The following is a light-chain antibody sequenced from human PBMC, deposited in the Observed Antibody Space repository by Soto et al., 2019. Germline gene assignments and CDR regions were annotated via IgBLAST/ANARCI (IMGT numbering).Light chain of an antibody. V-gene: IGKV3-20*01. CDR3: QQYTGPPTT. CDR1: QPVSSNY. Sequence: EIILTQSPDTLSLSPGERTTLSCRASQPVSSNYLAWCQQRPCQSPRLLIYGASTRADGIQDRFSGSGSGTDFTLTITRLEPEDSAVYFCQQYTGPPTTFGQGTRLEIK. CDR2: GAS. J-gene: IGKJ5*01.